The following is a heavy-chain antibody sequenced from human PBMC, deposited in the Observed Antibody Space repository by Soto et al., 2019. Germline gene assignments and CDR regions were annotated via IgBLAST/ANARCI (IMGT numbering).Heavy chain of an antibody. CDR2: ISGTVGRT. CDR1: GFIFISYA. CDR3: AKDERPGIVGPAY. Sequence: EVQLLESGGDLVQPGGSRRLSCATSGFIFISYARNWVRQAPGKGLGWVSAISGTVGRTYYADSVKGRFTISRDNSKNTLYLQMYSLKGEDTAVYYCAKDERPGIVGPAYWGQGTLVTVSS. D-gene: IGHD1-26*01. J-gene: IGHJ4*02. V-gene: IGHV3-23*01.